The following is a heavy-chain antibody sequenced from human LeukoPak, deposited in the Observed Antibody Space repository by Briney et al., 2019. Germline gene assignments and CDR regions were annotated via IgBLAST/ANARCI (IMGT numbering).Heavy chain of an antibody. CDR1: GGSFSGYY. CDR3: ARAYYYDSSAAIDY. D-gene: IGHD3-22*01. CDR2: INHRGGT. V-gene: IGHV4-34*01. J-gene: IGHJ4*02. Sequence: SETLSLTCGVYGGSFSGYYWNWIRQPPGMGLEWIGEINHRGGTGYNPSLKSRVTMSVDTSKNVFSLKLTSVAAADTAVYYCARAYYYDSSAAIDYWGQGILVTVSS.